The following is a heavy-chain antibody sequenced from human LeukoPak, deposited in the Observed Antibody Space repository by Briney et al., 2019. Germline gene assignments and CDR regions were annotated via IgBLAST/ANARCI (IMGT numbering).Heavy chain of an antibody. Sequence: GGSLRLSCAASGFTFSSYAMSWVRQAPGKGLEWVSAISGSGGSTYYADSVKGRFTISRDNSKNTLYLQMNSLRAEDTAVYNCAKDYYDSSGYYGWFDPWGQGTLVTVSS. CDR1: GFTFSSYA. V-gene: IGHV3-23*01. CDR3: AKDYYDSSGYYGWFDP. J-gene: IGHJ5*02. D-gene: IGHD3-22*01. CDR2: ISGSGGST.